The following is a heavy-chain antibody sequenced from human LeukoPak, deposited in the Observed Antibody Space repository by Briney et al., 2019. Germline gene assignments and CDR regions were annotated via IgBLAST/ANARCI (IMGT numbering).Heavy chain of an antibody. J-gene: IGHJ5*02. CDR2: IYYSGST. D-gene: IGHD2-2*01. CDR3: ARVWVVRVVVGHNWFDP. V-gene: IGHV4-39*07. CDR1: GGSISSSSYY. Sequence: PSETLSLTCTVSGGSISSSSYYWGWIRQPPGKGLEWIGSIYYSGSTYYNPSLKSRVTISVDTSKNQFSLKLSSVTAADTAVYYCARVWVVRVVVGHNWFDPWGQGTLVTVSS.